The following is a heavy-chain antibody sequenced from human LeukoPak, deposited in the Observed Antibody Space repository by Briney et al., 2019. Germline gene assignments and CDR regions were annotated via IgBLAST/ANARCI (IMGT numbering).Heavy chain of an antibody. D-gene: IGHD5-18*01. V-gene: IGHV1-46*01. CDR3: ARDHTAMVPFDY. J-gene: IGHJ4*02. Sequence: ASVKVSCKASGYTFTSYYMHWVRQAPGQGLVWMGIINPSGGSTSYAQKFQGRVTMTRDMSTSTVYMELSSLRSEDTAVYYCARDHTAMVPFDYWGQGTLVTVSS. CDR1: GYTFTSYY. CDR2: INPSGGST.